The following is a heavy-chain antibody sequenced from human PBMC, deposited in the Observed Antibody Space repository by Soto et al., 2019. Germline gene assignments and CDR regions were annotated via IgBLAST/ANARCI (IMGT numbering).Heavy chain of an antibody. CDR1: GYTFTSYG. CDR3: ARDLLRCTNGVCYMGYYYYGMDV. V-gene: IGHV1-18*01. D-gene: IGHD2-8*01. CDR2: ISAYNGNT. Sequence: ASVKVSCKASGYTFTSYGISWVRQAPGQGLEWMGWISAYNGNTNYAQKLQGRVTMTTDTSTSTAYMELRSLRSDDTAVFYCARDLLRCTNGVCYMGYYYYGMDVWGQGTTVTVSS. J-gene: IGHJ6*02.